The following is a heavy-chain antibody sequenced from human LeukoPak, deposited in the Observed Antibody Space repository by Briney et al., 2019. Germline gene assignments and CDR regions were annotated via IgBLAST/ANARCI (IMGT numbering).Heavy chain of an antibody. V-gene: IGHV3-23*01. CDR3: AKGPMTTGYFDY. CDR2: ISGSGGST. CDR1: GFTFSSYG. J-gene: IGHJ4*02. Sequence: AGGTLRLSCAASGFTFSSYGMSWVRQAPGKGLEWVSAISGSGGSTYYADSVKGRFTISRDNSKNTLYLQMNSLRAEDTAVYYCAKGPMTTGYFDYWGQGTLVTVSS. D-gene: IGHD4-17*01.